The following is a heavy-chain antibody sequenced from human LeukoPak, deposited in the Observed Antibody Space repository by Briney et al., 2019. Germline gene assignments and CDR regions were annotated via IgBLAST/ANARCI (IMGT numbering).Heavy chain of an antibody. D-gene: IGHD6-13*01. CDR3: AKPSSSSWSYDAFDI. V-gene: IGHV3-21*01. CDR1: GFTFSSYS. Sequence: GGSLRLSCAASGFTFSSYSMNWVRQAPGKGPEWVSSISSSSSYIYYADSVKGRFTISRDNAKNSLYLQMNSLRAEDTAVYYCAKPSSSSWSYDAFDIWGQGTMVTVSS. CDR2: ISSSSSYI. J-gene: IGHJ3*02.